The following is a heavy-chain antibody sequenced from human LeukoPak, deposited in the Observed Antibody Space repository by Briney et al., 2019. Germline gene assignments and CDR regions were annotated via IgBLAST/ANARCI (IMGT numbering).Heavy chain of an antibody. V-gene: IGHV4-4*07. CDR1: GGSISGYH. CDR3: ARDTDGSGRLDAFDI. Sequence: SETLSLTCTVSGGSISGYHWIWIRQPAGKGLEWIGRIYTSGSTNYNPSLKSRVTVSVDTSKNQFSLKLSSVTAADTAVYYCARDTDGSGRLDAFDIWGQGTMVTVSS. J-gene: IGHJ3*02. D-gene: IGHD3-10*01. CDR2: IYTSGST.